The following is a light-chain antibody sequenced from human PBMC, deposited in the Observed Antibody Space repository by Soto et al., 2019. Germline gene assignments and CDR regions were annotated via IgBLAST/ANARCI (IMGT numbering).Light chain of an antibody. J-gene: IGKJ1*01. CDR3: HQYGSSPRT. Sequence: PGARATLSCRASQSVSSNFLAWYQQKPGQAPRLLTYGASIRATGIPDRFSGSGSGTDFTLTIRRLEPEDFAMYFCHQYGSSPRTFGQGTKVEIK. CDR2: GAS. CDR1: QSVSSNF. V-gene: IGKV3-20*01.